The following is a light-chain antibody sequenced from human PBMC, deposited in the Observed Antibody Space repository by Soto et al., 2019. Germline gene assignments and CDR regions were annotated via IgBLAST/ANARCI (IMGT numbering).Light chain of an antibody. Sequence: DVVLTHTPLSSPVTPGQPASISCKSSQSLVYRDGNTYLSWFQQRPGLPPRLLIYQISNRFSGVPDKFSGSGAGTDFTLKIRRVEAEDVGVYYFAQSSHFPRTFGEGTTVDI. J-gene: IGKJ1*01. CDR1: QSLVYRDGNTY. CDR3: AQSSHFPRT. CDR2: QIS. V-gene: IGKV2-24*01.